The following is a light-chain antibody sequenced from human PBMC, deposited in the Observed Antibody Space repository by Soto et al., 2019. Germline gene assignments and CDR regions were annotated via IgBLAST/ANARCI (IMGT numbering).Light chain of an antibody. V-gene: IGKV1-12*01. CDR2: GAS. Sequence: DIQMTQSPSSVSASVGDRVTITCRASQGLGVWLGWYQQKPGKAPQLLIFGASGLQTEVPSRFSGSGSGTDFTLTISSLQHGECATYYCQQAYSCPLTFGGGTKVDIK. CDR3: QQAYSCPLT. J-gene: IGKJ4*01. CDR1: QGLGVW.